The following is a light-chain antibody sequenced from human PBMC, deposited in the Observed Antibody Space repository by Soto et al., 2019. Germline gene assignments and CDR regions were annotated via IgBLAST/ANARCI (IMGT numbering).Light chain of an antibody. V-gene: IGLV2-14*01. CDR3: TSYTTSTTRV. CDR2: EVS. Sequence: QSALTQPASVSGSPGQSITISCIGTNNDVGGFQYVSWYQHRPGNAPKLMIYEVSNRPSGVSDRFSGSKSGNTASLTISGLQAEGEADYYCTSYTTSTTRVFGGGTKLTVL. J-gene: IGLJ3*02. CDR1: NNDVGGFQY.